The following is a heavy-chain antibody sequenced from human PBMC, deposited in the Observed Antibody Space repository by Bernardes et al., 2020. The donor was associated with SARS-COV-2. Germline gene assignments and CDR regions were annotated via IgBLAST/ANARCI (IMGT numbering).Heavy chain of an antibody. CDR1: GFTVSSSY. V-gene: IGHV3-9*01. CDR3: AKLEGYGSGSYEDY. CDR2: ISWNSGSI. J-gene: IGHJ4*02. D-gene: IGHD3-10*01. Sequence: GGSLRLSCAVSGFTVSSSYMSWVRQAPGKGLEWVSGISWNSGSIGYADSVKGRFTISRDNAKNSLYLQMNSLRAEDTALYYCAKLEGYGSGSYEDYWGQGTLVTVSS.